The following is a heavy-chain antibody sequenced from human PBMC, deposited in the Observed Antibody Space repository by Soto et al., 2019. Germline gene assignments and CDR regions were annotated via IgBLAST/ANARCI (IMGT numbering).Heavy chain of an antibody. CDR1: GGSISSGGYY. J-gene: IGHJ6*02. CDR3: ARDADYYYGMDV. V-gene: IGHV4-31*03. CDR2: IYYSGST. Sequence: QVQLQESGPGLVKPSQTLSLTCTVSGGSISSGGYYWSWIRQHPGKGLEWIGYIYYSGSTYYNPSLRSRVSISVETSKNQFSLKLSSVTAADTAVYYCARDADYYYGMDVWGQGTTVTVSS.